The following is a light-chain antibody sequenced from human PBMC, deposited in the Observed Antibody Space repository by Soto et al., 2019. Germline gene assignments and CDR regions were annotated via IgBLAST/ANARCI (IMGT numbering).Light chain of an antibody. CDR1: QSISSW. CDR2: DAS. Sequence: DIQMTQSPSTLSASVGDRVTITCRASQSISSWLAWYQQKPGKAPKVLIFDASSLESGVPSRFSGSGSGTEFTLTISSLQPDDIATYYCQQYNIYPWTFGQGTKVDIK. CDR3: QQYNIYPWT. J-gene: IGKJ1*01. V-gene: IGKV1-5*01.